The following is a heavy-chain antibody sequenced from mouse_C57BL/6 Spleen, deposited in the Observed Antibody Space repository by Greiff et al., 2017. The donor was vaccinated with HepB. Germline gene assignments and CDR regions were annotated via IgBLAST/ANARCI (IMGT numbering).Heavy chain of an antibody. J-gene: IGHJ4*01. Sequence: EVQLVESGAELVRPGASVKLSCTASGFNIKDDYMHWVKQRPEQGLEWIGWIDPENGDTEYASKFQGKATITADTSSNTAYLQLSSLTSEDTAVYYCTTGDSSYAMDYWGQGTSVTVSS. D-gene: IGHD1-1*01. CDR3: TTGDSSYAMDY. V-gene: IGHV14-4*01. CDR2: IDPENGDT. CDR1: GFNIKDDY.